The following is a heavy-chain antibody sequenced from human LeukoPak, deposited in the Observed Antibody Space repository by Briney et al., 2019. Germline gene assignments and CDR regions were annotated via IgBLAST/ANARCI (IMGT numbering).Heavy chain of an antibody. D-gene: IGHD1-1*01. V-gene: IGHV1-69*13. CDR3: ARGSAGYRYFHY. CDR1: GGTFSSYA. J-gene: IGHJ4*02. Sequence: ASVKVSCKASGGTFSSYAISWVRQAPGQGLEWMGGIIPIFGTTNYAQKFQGRVTITADESTRTAYMYLSSLRSEDTAVYYCARGSAGYRYFHYWGQGTLVTVSS. CDR2: IIPIFGTT.